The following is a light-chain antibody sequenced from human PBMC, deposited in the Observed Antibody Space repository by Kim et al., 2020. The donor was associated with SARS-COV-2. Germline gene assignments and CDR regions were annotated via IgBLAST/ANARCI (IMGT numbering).Light chain of an antibody. CDR1: QSISSD. CDR3: QQDYNSPWT. V-gene: IGKV1-6*01. Sequence: AIQMTQSPSSLSASVGDRVTITCRTSQSISSDLNWYQQKPGKAPKLLIYAASSLQSGVPSRFSGSGSGTDFTLTISSLQPEDFATYYCQQDYNSPWTFGQGTKVDIK. J-gene: IGKJ1*01. CDR2: AAS.